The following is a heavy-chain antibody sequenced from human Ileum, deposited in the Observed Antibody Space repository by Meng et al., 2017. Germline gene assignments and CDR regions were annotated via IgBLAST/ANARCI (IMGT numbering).Heavy chain of an antibody. J-gene: IGHJ6*02. Sequence: GGSLRLSCAASGFTFSSYAMNWVRQAPGKGLEWVAGTWHDGTNRYYADSVKGRFTISRDKSKSTLYLQMNSLRVEDTAVYYCVRDRDFYYDSSGRKGYYGMDVWGQGTTVTVSS. CDR1: GFTFSSYA. CDR2: TWHDGTNR. V-gene: IGHV3-33*01. D-gene: IGHD3-22*01. CDR3: VRDRDFYYDSSGRKGYYGMDV.